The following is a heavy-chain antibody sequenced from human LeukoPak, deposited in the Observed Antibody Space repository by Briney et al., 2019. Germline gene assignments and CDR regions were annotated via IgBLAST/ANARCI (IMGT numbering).Heavy chain of an antibody. CDR1: GGSFSGYY. CDR3: ARGGRIAAAGTGYFDY. J-gene: IGHJ4*02. Sequence: PSETLSLTCAVYGGSFSGYYWSWIRQPPGKGLEGIGEINHSGSTNYNPSLKSRVTISVDTSKNQFSLKLSSVTAADTAVYYCARGGRIAAAGTGYFDYWGQGTLVTVSS. V-gene: IGHV4-34*01. D-gene: IGHD6-13*01. CDR2: INHSGST.